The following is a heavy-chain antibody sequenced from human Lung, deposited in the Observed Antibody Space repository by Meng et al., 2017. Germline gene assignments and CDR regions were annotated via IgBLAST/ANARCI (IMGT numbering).Heavy chain of an antibody. J-gene: IGHJ1*01. CDR1: GFTFSGHW. D-gene: IGHD1-1*01. Sequence: GGSLRLSCAASGFTFSGHWMHWVRQAPGKGLVWVSRINTDGSTTTYADSVKGRFSISRDNAKNTLYLQMNSLRAEDTAVYYCTNDRLNHWGQGTRVTVSS. CDR2: INTDGSTT. V-gene: IGHV3-74*01. CDR3: TNDRLNH.